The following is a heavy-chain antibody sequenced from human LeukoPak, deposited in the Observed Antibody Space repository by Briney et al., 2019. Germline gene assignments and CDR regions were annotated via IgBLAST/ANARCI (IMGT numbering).Heavy chain of an antibody. Sequence: AAVNVSCKVSGYTLTELSMHWVRPAPGKGREWMGGFDPEDGETIYAQKFQGRVTMTEDTSTDTAYMEMRSLRFDDTAVYFCARGGPAGARNIDWLFKPEGTRDHHYGLDVWGQGTTVTVSS. CDR3: ARGGPAGARNIDWLFKPEGTRDHHYGLDV. D-gene: IGHD3-9*01. J-gene: IGHJ6*02. CDR2: FDPEDGET. V-gene: IGHV1-24*01. CDR1: GYTLTELS.